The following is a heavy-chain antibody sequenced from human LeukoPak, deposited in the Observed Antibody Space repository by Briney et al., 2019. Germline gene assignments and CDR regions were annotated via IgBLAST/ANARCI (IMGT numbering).Heavy chain of an antibody. CDR1: GFTVSSNY. CDR2: IYSGGST. Sequence: GGSLRLSCAASGFTVSSNYMSWVRQAPGKGLEWVSVIYSGGSTYYADSVKGRFTIPRDNSKNTLYLQMNSLRAEDTAVYYCARGGYYYGSGSFDYWGQGTLVTVSS. V-gene: IGHV3-66*01. D-gene: IGHD3-10*01. J-gene: IGHJ4*02. CDR3: ARGGYYYGSGSFDY.